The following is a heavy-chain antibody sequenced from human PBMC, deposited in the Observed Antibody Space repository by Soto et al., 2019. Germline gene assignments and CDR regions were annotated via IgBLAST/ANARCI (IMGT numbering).Heavy chain of an antibody. CDR3: AKDLAVATIWPGYMDV. Sequence: QVQLVESGGGVVQPGRSPRLSCAASGFTFSSYGMHWVRQAPGKGLEWVAVISYDGSNKYYADSVKGRFTISRDNSKNTLYLQMNSLRAEDTAVYYCAKDLAVATIWPGYMDVWGKGTTVTVSS. J-gene: IGHJ6*03. D-gene: IGHD5-12*01. CDR1: GFTFSSYG. V-gene: IGHV3-30*18. CDR2: ISYDGSNK.